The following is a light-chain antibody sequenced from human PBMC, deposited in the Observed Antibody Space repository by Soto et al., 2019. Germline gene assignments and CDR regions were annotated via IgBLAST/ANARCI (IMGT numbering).Light chain of an antibody. CDR3: QQDDNWGT. J-gene: IGKJ3*01. CDR2: GAS. CDR1: QRVSSSY. V-gene: IGKV3-20*01. Sequence: EIVLTQSPGTLSLSPGERATLSCRASQRVSSSYLAWYQQKPGQAPRLLMYGASNRATGTPDRFSGSGSGTDFTLTINRREPEDLAVYYCQQDDNWGTFGPGNKVDIK.